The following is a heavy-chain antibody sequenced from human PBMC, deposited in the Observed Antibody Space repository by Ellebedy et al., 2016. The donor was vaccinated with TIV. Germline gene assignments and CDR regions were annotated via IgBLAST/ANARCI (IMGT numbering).Heavy chain of an antibody. CDR1: GGSFGNYY. Sequence: SETLSLXCGVYGGSFGNYYWSWVRQSPGKGLEWIGEINQSGSTNYNPSLKSRVTISVDASKTHFSLKLTSVTAADAAVYYCARTSAVTFLGSIIGSDYYYMDVWGNGTTVTVSS. CDR3: ARTSAVTFLGSIIGSDYYYMDV. CDR2: INQSGST. V-gene: IGHV4-34*01. D-gene: IGHD3-3*01. J-gene: IGHJ6*03.